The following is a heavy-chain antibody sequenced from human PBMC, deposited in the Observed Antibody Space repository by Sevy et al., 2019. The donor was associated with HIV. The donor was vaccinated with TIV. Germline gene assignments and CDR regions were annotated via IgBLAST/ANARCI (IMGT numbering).Heavy chain of an antibody. CDR2: LSFGCGEI. V-gene: IGHV3-23*01. CDR1: GFTFSKYS. Sequence: GGSLRLSCAASGFTFSKYSMSWVRQPPGKGLEWVSTLSFGCGEINYADYAKGRFTISRDNSKSSVYLEMNNLRPEDTAVYYCAREGCTKPHDYWGQGTLVTVSS. D-gene: IGHD2-8*01. CDR3: AREGCTKPHDY. J-gene: IGHJ4*02.